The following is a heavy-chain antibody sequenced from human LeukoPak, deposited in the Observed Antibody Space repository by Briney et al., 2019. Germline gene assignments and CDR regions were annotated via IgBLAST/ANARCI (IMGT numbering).Heavy chain of an antibody. J-gene: IGHJ4*02. D-gene: IGHD3-10*01. Sequence: GGSLRLSCTASGFTFGDYAMSWVRQAPGKGLEWVGFIRSKAYGGTTEYAASVKGRFTISRDDSKSIAYLQMSSLKTEDTAVYYCTPQRFGELFRPSRYYFDYWGQGTLVTVSS. CDR2: IRSKAYGGTT. V-gene: IGHV3-49*04. CDR1: GFTFGDYA. CDR3: TPQRFGELFRPSRYYFDY.